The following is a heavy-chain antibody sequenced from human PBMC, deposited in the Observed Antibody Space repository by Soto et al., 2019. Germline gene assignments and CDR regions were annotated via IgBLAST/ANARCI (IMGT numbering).Heavy chain of an antibody. D-gene: IGHD2-15*01. Sequence: PSGTLSLTCTASGGSISSYYWSWIRQPPGKGLEWIGYIYYSGSTNYNPSLKSRVTISVDTSKNQFSLKLSSVTAADTAVYYCARSWQSRMNWFDPWGQGTLVTVSS. V-gene: IGHV4-59*01. CDR2: IYYSGST. J-gene: IGHJ5*02. CDR3: ARSWQSRMNWFDP. CDR1: GGSISSYY.